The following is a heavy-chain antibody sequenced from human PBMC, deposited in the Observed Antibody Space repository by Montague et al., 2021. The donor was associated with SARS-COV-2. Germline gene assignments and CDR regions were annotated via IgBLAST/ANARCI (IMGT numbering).Heavy chain of an antibody. V-gene: IGHV3-7*01. Sequence: SLRLSCAASGFTFSNYWMNWARQAPGKGLEWVASIKPDGSGQNYVDSVKGRFTISRDNAKKSLYLQMNSLRVDGTAVYYCARSLFSSGSFWGQGTLVTVSS. CDR3: ARSLFSSGSF. CDR2: IKPDGSGQ. J-gene: IGHJ4*02. D-gene: IGHD3-10*01. CDR1: GFTFSNYW.